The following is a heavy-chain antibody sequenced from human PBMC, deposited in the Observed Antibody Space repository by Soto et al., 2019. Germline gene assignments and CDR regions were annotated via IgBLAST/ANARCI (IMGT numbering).Heavy chain of an antibody. D-gene: IGHD2-21*01. CDR3: ARRAVVAVTGSLDNWLDP. V-gene: IGHV4-59*01. J-gene: IGHJ5*02. CDR2: IYYSGSS. CDR1: GGSISSYY. Sequence: SETLSLTCTVSGGSISSYYWSWIRQPPGKGLEWIGCIYYSGSSNYNPSLKSRVTISVDTSKNQFSLKVNSVTAADTAVYYCARRAVVAVTGSLDNWLDPWGQGILVTVS.